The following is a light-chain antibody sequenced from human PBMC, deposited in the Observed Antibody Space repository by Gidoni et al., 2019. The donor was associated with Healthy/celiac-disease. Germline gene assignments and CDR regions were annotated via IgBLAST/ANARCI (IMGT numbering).Light chain of an antibody. CDR3: QQYDNLPT. Sequence: DIQMTQSPSSLSASVGDRVTITCQASQDISNYLNWYQQKQGKAPKLLIYDASNLETGVPSRFSGSGSGTDFTFTISSLQPEDIATYYCQQYDNLPTFGGGTKVEIK. CDR1: QDISNY. CDR2: DAS. J-gene: IGKJ4*01. V-gene: IGKV1-33*01.